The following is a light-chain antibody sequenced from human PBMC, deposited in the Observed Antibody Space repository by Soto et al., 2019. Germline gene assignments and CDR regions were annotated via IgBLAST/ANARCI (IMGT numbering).Light chain of an antibody. CDR3: AAWDDSLRGYV. V-gene: IGLV1-44*01. Sequence: QTVLTQPPSASGTHGQRVSISCSGSNSNIGGNTVNWYQQLPGTAPKLLIYSNNQRPSGVPDRFSGSKSGTSASLAISGLQSEDEVDYYCAAWDDSLRGYVFGTGTKVTVL. CDR1: NSNIGGNT. J-gene: IGLJ1*01. CDR2: SNN.